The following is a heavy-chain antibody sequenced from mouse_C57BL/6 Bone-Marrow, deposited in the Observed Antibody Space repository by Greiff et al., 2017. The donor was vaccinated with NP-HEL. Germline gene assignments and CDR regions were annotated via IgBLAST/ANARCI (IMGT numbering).Heavy chain of an antibody. V-gene: IGHV1-74*01. CDR3: AIKLRYLFAY. D-gene: IGHD1-1*01. J-gene: IGHJ3*01. CDR2: LHPSDSDT. CDR1: GYTFTSYW. Sequence: VQLQQPGAELVKPGASVKVSCKASGYTFTSYWMHWVKQRPGQGLEWIGRLHPSDSDTNYNQKFKGKATLTVDKSSSTAYMQLSSRTSEDSAVYYCAIKLRYLFAYWGQGTLVTVSA.